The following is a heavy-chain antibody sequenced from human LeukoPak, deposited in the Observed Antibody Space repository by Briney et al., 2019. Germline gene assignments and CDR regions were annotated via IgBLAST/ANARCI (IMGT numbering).Heavy chain of an antibody. Sequence: ASVKVSCKVSGYTLTELSMHWVRQAPGKGLEWMGGFDPEDGETIYAQKFQGRVTMTRDMSTSTVYMELSSLRSEDTAVYYCARDEGYDILTGQIDYWGQGTLVTVSS. CDR2: FDPEDGET. J-gene: IGHJ4*02. V-gene: IGHV1-24*01. CDR3: ARDEGYDILTGQIDY. CDR1: GYTLTELS. D-gene: IGHD3-9*01.